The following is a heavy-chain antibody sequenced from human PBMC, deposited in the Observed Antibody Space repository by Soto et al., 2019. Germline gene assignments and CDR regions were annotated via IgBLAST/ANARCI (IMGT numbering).Heavy chain of an antibody. J-gene: IGHJ4*02. CDR1: GVSINNAVYY. V-gene: IGHV4-31*03. Sequence: QVQLQESGPGLVKPSETMSLTCIVSGVSINNAVYYWTWLRQHPGQGLEWIGYIFYTGNTSYNPALQSRVSMSLDTSNNQFSLRLTAVIAADTAVYYCATRRRIVARTLDSWGQGTLVTVSS. D-gene: IGHD5-12*01. CDR2: IFYTGNT. CDR3: ATRRRIVARTLDS.